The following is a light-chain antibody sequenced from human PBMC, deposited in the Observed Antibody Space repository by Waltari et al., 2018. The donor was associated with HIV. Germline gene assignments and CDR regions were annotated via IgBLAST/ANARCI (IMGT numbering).Light chain of an antibody. CDR1: AFRKTY. CDR2: EDS. J-gene: IGLJ2*01. V-gene: IGLV3-10*01. CDR3: YSTDSSGNHRV. Sequence: SYELTQPPSVSASPRHTASHTCSGEAFRKTYAYWYQQKSGQAPVLVIDEDSKRPSGIPERFSGSSSGTMATLTISGAQVEDEADYYCYSTDSSGNHRVFGGGTKLTVL.